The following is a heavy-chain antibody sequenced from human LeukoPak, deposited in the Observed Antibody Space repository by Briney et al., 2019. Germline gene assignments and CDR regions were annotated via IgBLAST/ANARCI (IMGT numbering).Heavy chain of an antibody. D-gene: IGHD5-12*01. CDR3: ARGRRWLQLRPLDY. Sequence: PSETLSPTCAVYGGSFSGYYWSWIRQPPGKGLEWIGEINHSGSTNYNPSLKSRVTISVDTSKNQFSLKLSSVTAADTAVYYCARGRRWLQLRPLDYWGQGTLVTVSS. CDR2: INHSGST. CDR1: GGSFSGYY. V-gene: IGHV4-34*01. J-gene: IGHJ4*02.